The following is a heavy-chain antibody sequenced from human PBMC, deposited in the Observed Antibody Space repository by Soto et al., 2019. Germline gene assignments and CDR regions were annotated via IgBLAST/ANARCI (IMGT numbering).Heavy chain of an antibody. D-gene: IGHD3-10*01. Sequence: QVQLVQSGAEVKKPGSSVKVSCKASGGTFSSYAISWARQAPGQGLEWLGGIIPIFGTPNYAQKFQGRVTITADDSTSTADVVRSSLISDDTAVYYWASPYGSGSYINGFDYWAEGALVCVSS. V-gene: IGHV1-69*12. CDR2: IIPIFGTP. CDR3: ASPYGSGSYINGFDY. CDR1: GGTFSSYA. J-gene: IGHJ4*02.